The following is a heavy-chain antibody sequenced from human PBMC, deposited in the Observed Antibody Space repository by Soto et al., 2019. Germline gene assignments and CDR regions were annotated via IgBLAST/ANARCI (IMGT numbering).Heavy chain of an antibody. D-gene: IGHD6-19*01. CDR2: IYYSGST. Sequence: SETLSLTCTVSGGSISSYYWSWIRQPPGKGLEWIGYIYYSGSTDYNPSLKSRVTISVDTSKNQFSLKLSSVTAADTAVYYCARVRWTVAGPGHFDYWGQGTLVTVSS. V-gene: IGHV4-59*01. CDR3: ARVRWTVAGPGHFDY. J-gene: IGHJ4*02. CDR1: GGSISSYY.